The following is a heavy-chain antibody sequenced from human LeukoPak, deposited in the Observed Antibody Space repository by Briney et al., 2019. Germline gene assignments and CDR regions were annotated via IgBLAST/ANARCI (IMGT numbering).Heavy chain of an antibody. V-gene: IGHV3-48*02. D-gene: IGHD1/OR15-1a*01. CDR1: GFTFSSYS. J-gene: IGHJ4*02. Sequence: PGGSLRLSCAASGFTFSSYSMNWVRQAPGKGLEWVSYISSSTTTIYYADSVKGRFTISRDNAKNSLYLQMNSLRDEDTAVYYCARDRTVTEGYFDYWGQGTLVTVSS. CDR3: ARDRTVTEGYFDY. CDR2: ISSSTTTI.